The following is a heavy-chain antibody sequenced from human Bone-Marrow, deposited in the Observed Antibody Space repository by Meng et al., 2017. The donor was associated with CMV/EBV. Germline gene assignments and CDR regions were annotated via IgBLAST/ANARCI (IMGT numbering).Heavy chain of an antibody. CDR3: ASPQLLGHYDFWNRYYTSPFNI. Sequence: GESLKISCKASGYTFTSHWIAWVRQMPGKGLEWMGIIYPADSDTTYSPSFQGQVTISVDKSIHAAYLHWSSLKASDSGVYYCASPQLLGHYDFWNRYYTSPFNIWGQGTVVTVSS. V-gene: IGHV5-51*01. D-gene: IGHD3-3*01. CDR1: GYTFTSHW. CDR2: IYPADSDT. J-gene: IGHJ3*02.